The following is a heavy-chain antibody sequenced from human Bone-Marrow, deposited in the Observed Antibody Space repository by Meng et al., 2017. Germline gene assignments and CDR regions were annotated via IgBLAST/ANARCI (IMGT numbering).Heavy chain of an antibody. J-gene: IGHJ4*02. CDR2: IYYSGST. D-gene: IGHD2-21*02. Sequence: LRLSCVASGLSFTDAWMSWVRQAPGKGLEWIGYIYYSGSTNYNPSLKSRVTISVDTSKNQFSLKLSSVTAADTAVYYCARGLVVVTAIYFDYWGQGTLVTVSS. CDR1: GLSFTDAW. V-gene: IGHV4-59*13. CDR3: ARGLVVVTAIYFDY.